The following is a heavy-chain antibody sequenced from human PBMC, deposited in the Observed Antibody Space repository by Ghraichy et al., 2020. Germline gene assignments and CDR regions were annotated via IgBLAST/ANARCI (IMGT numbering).Heavy chain of an antibody. CDR1: GYTFTDYF. V-gene: IGHV1-2*02. Sequence: ASVKVSCKASGYTFTDYFVHWVRKVPGQGLEWVGWINPNTGGTYYEQKFQGRVTMARDTSLSTAYIEVNSLGSDDTAIYYYARSLSTIGARPDFWGQGTLVTVSS. J-gene: IGHJ4*02. CDR3: ARSLSTIGARPDF. CDR2: INPNTGGT. D-gene: IGHD6-6*01.